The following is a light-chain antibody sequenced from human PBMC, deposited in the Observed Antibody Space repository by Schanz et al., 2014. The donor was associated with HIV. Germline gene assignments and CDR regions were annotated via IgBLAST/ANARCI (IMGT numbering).Light chain of an antibody. CDR3: QNYNGAPLT. CDR1: QIIKNY. J-gene: IGKJ4*01. CDR2: GTS. V-gene: IGKV1-27*01. Sequence: DIQMTQSPSAMSASVGDRVTITCRASQIIKNYLAWYQQKPGKVPTLLIYGTSTLQSGVSSRFSGSGSGTIYTLTISNLQPEDAGTYFCQNYNGAPLTFGGGTKVEV.